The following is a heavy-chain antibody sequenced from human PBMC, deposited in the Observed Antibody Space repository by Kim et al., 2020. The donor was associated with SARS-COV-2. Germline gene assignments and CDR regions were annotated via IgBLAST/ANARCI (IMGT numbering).Heavy chain of an antibody. D-gene: IGHD3-10*01. V-gene: IGHV3-9*01. J-gene: IGHJ5*01. CDR3: TKERLGFTVLRGTKGVGWFDP. Sequence: GGSLRLSCVDSGFRFGDYAMHWVRQAPGSGLEWVSGISWNSGSLGYADSVKGRFTISRDNAKNSLYLQMNSLRPEDTAVYYCTKERLGFTVLRGTKGVGWFDPWGQGTLVTVSS. CDR1: GFRFGDYA. CDR2: ISWNSGSL.